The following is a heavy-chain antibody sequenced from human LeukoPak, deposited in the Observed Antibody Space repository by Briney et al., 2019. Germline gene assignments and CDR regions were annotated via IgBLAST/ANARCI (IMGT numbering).Heavy chain of an antibody. CDR3: ARTRGPYCSSTSCHDAFDI. CDR2: LSSSSSYI. Sequence: GGSLRLSCAASGFTFSNAWMSWVRQAPGKGLEWVSSLSSSSSYIYYADSVKGRFTISRDNAKNSLYLQMNSLRAEDSAVYYCARTRGPYCSSTSCHDAFDIWGQGTMVTVSS. V-gene: IGHV3-21*01. CDR1: GFTFSNAW. D-gene: IGHD2-2*01. J-gene: IGHJ3*02.